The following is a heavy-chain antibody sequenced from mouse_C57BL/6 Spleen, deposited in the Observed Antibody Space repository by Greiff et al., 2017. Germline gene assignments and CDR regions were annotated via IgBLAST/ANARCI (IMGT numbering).Heavy chain of an antibody. CDR2: INPYNGGT. V-gene: IGHV1-19*01. D-gene: IGHD2-5*01. Sequence: VQLQQSGPVLVKPGASVKMSCKASGYTFTDYYMNWVKQSHGKSLEWIGVINPYNGGTSYNQKFKGKATLTVDKSSSTAYMELNSLTSEDSAVYYCARGGAIYSNYFFADWGQGTLVTVSA. J-gene: IGHJ3*01. CDR1: GYTFTDYY. CDR3: ARGGAIYSNYFFAD.